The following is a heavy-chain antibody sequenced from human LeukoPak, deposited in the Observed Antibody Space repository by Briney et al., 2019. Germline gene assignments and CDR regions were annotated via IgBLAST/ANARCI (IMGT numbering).Heavy chain of an antibody. Sequence: GGSLRLACAASGFTFSSYAMSWVRQPPGKGLGWVSAISGSGGRTYYADSVKGRFTISRDNSKNTLHLQMNSLRAEDTGIYYCAKDDHFDCWGQGTLVTVSS. CDR3: AKDDHFDC. J-gene: IGHJ4*02. V-gene: IGHV3-23*01. CDR1: GFTFSSYA. CDR2: ISGSGGRT.